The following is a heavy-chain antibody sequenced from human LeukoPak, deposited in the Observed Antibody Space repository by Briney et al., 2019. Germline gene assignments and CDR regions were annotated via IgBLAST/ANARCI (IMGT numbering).Heavy chain of an antibody. J-gene: IGHJ3*02. CDR3: ARRLYCSGSSCHTGPDAFDI. Sequence: GRSLRLSCTASGFSFSSYGMHWVRQAPGKGLEGVAVLWSDGSNKYYTESVKGRFTISRDNSKNTLYLQMNSLRAEDTAVYYCARRLYCSGSSCHTGPDAFDIWGQGTMVTVSS. CDR1: GFSFSSYG. V-gene: IGHV3-33*03. D-gene: IGHD2-15*01. CDR2: LWSDGSNK.